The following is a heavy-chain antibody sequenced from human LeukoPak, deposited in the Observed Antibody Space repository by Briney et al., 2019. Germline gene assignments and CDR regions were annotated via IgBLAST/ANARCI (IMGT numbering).Heavy chain of an antibody. CDR2: IYHSGST. CDR3: ARDRWQLVLDY. V-gene: IGHV4-30-2*01. D-gene: IGHD6-13*01. CDR1: GGSISSGGYY. J-gene: IGHJ4*02. Sequence: SETLSLTCTVSGGSISSGGYYWSWIRQPPGKGLEWIGYIYHSGSTYYNPSLKSRVTISVDRSKNQFSLKLSSVTAADTAVYYCARDRWQLVLDYWGQGTLVTVSS.